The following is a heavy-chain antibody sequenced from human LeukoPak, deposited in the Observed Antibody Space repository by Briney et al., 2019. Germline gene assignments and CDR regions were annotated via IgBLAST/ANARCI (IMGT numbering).Heavy chain of an antibody. Sequence: PGGSLRLSCAASGFTFSSYGMHWVRQAPGKGLEWVSAISGSGGSTYYADSVKGRFTISRDNSKNTLYLQMNSLRAEDTAVYYCAKGSITMVRGVTLPLGYWGQGTLVTVSS. V-gene: IGHV3-23*01. J-gene: IGHJ4*02. CDR2: ISGSGGST. D-gene: IGHD3-10*01. CDR3: AKGSITMVRGVTLPLGY. CDR1: GFTFSSYG.